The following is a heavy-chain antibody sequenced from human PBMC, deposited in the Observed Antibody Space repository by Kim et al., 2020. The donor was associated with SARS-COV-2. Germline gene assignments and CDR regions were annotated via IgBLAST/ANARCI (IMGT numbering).Heavy chain of an antibody. Sequence: GGSLRLSCVASGFTFSNYAMTWVRQTPEKGLEWVSAIRSTGGDTFYADSVKGRFTVSRDNSRNTLYLQMNSLTAEDTALYYCAKGGSGCDYWGQGTLVTVSS. V-gene: IGHV3-23*01. CDR1: GFTFSNYA. CDR2: IRSTGGDT. CDR3: AKGGSGCDY. J-gene: IGHJ4*02. D-gene: IGHD6-25*01.